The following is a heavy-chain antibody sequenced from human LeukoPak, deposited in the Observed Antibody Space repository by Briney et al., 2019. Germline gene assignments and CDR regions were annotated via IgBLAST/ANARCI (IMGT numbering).Heavy chain of an antibody. D-gene: IGHD1-26*01. Sequence: SETLSLTCAVYGGSFSGYYWSWIRQPPGKGLEWIGEINHSGSTNYNPSLKSRVTISVDTSKNQFSLKLSSVTAADTAVYYCARLSGSYLFDYWGQGTLVTVSS. CDR1: GGSFSGYY. J-gene: IGHJ4*02. CDR2: INHSGST. CDR3: ARLSGSYLFDY. V-gene: IGHV4-34*01.